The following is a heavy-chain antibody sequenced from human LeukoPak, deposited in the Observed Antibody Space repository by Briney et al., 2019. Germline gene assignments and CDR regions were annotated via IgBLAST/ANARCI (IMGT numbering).Heavy chain of an antibody. Sequence: GGSLRLSCAASGFTFSSYSMNWVRQAPGKGLEWVSYISSSSSTIYYADSVKGRFTISRDNAKNSLYLQMNSLRAEDTAVYYCARVTTRGQFDYWGQGTLVTVSS. CDR1: GFTFSSYS. J-gene: IGHJ4*02. CDR2: ISSSSSTI. CDR3: ARVTTRGQFDY. D-gene: IGHD3-10*01. V-gene: IGHV3-48*01.